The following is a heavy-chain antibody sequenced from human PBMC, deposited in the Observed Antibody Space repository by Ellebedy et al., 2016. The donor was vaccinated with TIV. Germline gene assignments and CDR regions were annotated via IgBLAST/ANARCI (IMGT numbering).Heavy chain of an antibody. J-gene: IGHJ4*02. V-gene: IGHV4-34*01. Sequence: MPSETLSLTCAVYGGSFSGYCWSWIRQPPGKGLEWIGEINHSGSTNYNPSLKSRVIISVDKSKNQFSLKLNSVTAADTALYYCAREGRDTVMGLDYWGQGTLVTVSS. D-gene: IGHD5-18*01. CDR1: GGSFSGYC. CDR2: INHSGST. CDR3: AREGRDTVMGLDY.